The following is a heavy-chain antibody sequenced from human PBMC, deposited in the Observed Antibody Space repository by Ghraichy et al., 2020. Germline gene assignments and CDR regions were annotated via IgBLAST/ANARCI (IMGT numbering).Heavy chain of an antibody. CDR1: GGSFSGYY. V-gene: IGHV4-34*01. CDR2: INHSGST. D-gene: IGHD3-3*01. Sequence: SETLSLTCAVYGGSFSGYYWSWIRQPPGKGLEWIGEINHSGSTNYNPSLKSRVTISVDTSKNQFSLKLSSVTAADTALYYCARGPYYDFWSGYYSAYYYGMDVWGQGTTVTVSS. CDR3: ARGPYYDFWSGYYSAYYYGMDV. J-gene: IGHJ6*02.